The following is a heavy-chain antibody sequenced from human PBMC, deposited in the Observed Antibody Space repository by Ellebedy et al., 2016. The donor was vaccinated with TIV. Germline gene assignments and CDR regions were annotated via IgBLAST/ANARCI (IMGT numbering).Heavy chain of an antibody. Sequence: SETLSLXXTVSGGSISGFYLSWIRQPPGKDLEWIGYVQDTGTTIYNPSLRTRVTISVDTSKNQFSLRLNSVTAADTALYYCARNMAYWGQGALVTVSS. CDR2: VQDTGTT. J-gene: IGHJ4*02. D-gene: IGHD2/OR15-2a*01. CDR3: ARNMAY. V-gene: IGHV4-59*13. CDR1: GGSISGFY.